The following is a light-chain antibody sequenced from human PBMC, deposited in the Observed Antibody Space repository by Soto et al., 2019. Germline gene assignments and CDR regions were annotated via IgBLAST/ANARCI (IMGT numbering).Light chain of an antibody. CDR2: DVS. Sequence: QSALTQPRSVSGSPGQSVTISCTGTSSDVGRYDYVSWYQQHPGKAPKLMIYDVSQRPSGVPDRFSASKSGNTASLTISGLQAEDEADYYCCSYAGRYKVFGGGTKVTVL. V-gene: IGLV2-11*01. J-gene: IGLJ3*02. CDR1: SSDVGRYDY. CDR3: CSYAGRYKV.